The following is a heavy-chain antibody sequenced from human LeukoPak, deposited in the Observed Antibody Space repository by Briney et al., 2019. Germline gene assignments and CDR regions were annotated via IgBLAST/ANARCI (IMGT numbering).Heavy chain of an antibody. J-gene: IGHJ4*01. V-gene: IGHV3-74*01. CDR2: MNSAGTAI. D-gene: IGHD2-2*01. CDR1: GFSLNGYW. CDR3: IREIQVRASASLGY. Sequence: GGSLRLSCAASGFSLNGYWMHWVRQPGGKGLVWVARMNSAGTAINYADSVKGRFTISRDNAGNALYLHMSSLRADDTAIYYCIREIQVRASASLGYWGQGTLVTVSS.